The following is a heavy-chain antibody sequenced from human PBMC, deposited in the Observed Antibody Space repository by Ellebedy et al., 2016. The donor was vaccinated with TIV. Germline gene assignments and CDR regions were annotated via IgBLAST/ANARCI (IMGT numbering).Heavy chain of an antibody. CDR3: ARGSPHIPQYYFDY. CDR1: GGASPIYS. V-gene: IGHV1-69*13. Sequence: SVKVSCXASGGASPIYSISWVRQVPGQGLEWMGAIFPMLRTTNYAQSFQGRATITADESTSTAYMELSSLRPDDTAMYYCARGSPHIPQYYFDYWGQGTLVTVSS. D-gene: IGHD2-21*01. CDR2: IFPMLRTT. J-gene: IGHJ4*02.